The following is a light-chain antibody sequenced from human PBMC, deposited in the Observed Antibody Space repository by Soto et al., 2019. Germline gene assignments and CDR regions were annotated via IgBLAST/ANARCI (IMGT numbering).Light chain of an antibody. CDR2: WAS. CDR1: QSVLYSSNNKNY. V-gene: IGKV4-1*01. CDR3: QRYYSTPRN. Sequence: DIVMTQSPDSLAVSLGERATINCKSSQSVLYSSNNKNYFAWYQQKPGQLPKLLIYWASTRDSGVPDRFSGSVSGTDYTLTISSLQAVDVAVYYCQRYYSTPRNFGQGTNLEIK. J-gene: IGKJ2*02.